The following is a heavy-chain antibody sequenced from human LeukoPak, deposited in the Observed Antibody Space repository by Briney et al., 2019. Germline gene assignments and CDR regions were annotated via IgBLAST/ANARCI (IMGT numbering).Heavy chain of an antibody. CDR2: LYYSGST. CDR3: ARGHSDWFAFFDY. Sequence: SETLSLTCTVSGGSISRSSFYWDWIRQPPGKGLEWIGSLYYSGSTYYKPALKTRVTIAVDTSKNQFSLKLSSVTAADTAVYYCARGHSDWFAFFDYWGKGTVVTVSS. J-gene: IGHJ4*02. CDR1: GGSISRSSFY. V-gene: IGHV4-39*01. D-gene: IGHD3-9*01.